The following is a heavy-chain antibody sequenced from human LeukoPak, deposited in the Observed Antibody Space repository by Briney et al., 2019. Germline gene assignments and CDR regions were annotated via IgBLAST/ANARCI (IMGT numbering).Heavy chain of an antibody. CDR2: IIPVFGTA. CDR3: ARPRMRYYDFWSGYADNWFDP. Sequence: SVKVSCKASGGTFSSYAISWVRQAPGQGLEWMGGIIPVFGTANYAQKFQGRVTITADESTSTAYMELSSLRSEDTAVYYCARPRMRYYDFWSGYADNWFDPWGQGTLVTVSS. V-gene: IGHV1-69*13. D-gene: IGHD3-3*01. CDR1: GGTFSSYA. J-gene: IGHJ5*02.